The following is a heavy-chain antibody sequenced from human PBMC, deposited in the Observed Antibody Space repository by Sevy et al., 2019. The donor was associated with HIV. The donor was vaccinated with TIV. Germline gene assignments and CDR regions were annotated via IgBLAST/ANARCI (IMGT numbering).Heavy chain of an antibody. CDR1: GYSFNNYW. Sequence: GESLKISCKGSGYSFNNYWISWVRLMPGKGLEWMGRIDPSDSYTNYSPSFEGHVTMSADKSISAAYLQWSSLKASDTAIYFCARLMYDYSNPRGGAFDIWGQGTMVTVSS. D-gene: IGHD4-4*01. J-gene: IGHJ3*02. V-gene: IGHV5-10-1*01. CDR3: ARLMYDYSNPRGGAFDI. CDR2: IDPSDSYT.